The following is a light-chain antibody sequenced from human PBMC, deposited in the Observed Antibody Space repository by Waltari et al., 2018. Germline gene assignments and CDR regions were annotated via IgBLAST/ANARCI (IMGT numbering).Light chain of an antibody. CDR2: DVI. J-gene: IGLJ1*01. CDR3: YSYTTSSTYV. CDR1: SSDVALYKF. Sequence: QSALTQPASASGSPGQSITISCPVPSSDVALYKFVSWYQQHPGKAPKLIIYDVINRPSGVSSRFSGSKSGNTASLTISGLQAEDEAYYYCYSYTTSSTYVFGTGTQVTVL. V-gene: IGLV2-14*03.